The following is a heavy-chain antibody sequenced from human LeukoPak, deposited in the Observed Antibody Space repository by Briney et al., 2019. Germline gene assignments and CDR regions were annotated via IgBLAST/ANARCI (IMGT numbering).Heavy chain of an antibody. CDR1: GFTFSTYG. D-gene: IGHD2-2*01. CDR3: ATDGRYCSSAIREDFDY. Sequence: GGSLRLSCAASGFTFSTYGMSWVRQAPGKGLEWVSSISDSGDSTHYADSVKGRFTISRDNSKNTLFLQMNSLRAEDTAVYFCATDGRYCSSAIREDFDYWGRGTLVSVSS. J-gene: IGHJ4*02. V-gene: IGHV3-23*01. CDR2: ISDSGDST.